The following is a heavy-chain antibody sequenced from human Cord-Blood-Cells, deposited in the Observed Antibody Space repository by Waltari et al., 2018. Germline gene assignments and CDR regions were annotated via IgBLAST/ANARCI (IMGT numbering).Heavy chain of an antibody. J-gene: IGHJ3*02. V-gene: IGHV1-46*01. Sequence: QVQLVQSGAEVKKPGASVKVSCKASGYTFTIYYMHWVRQAPGQGLEWMGIINPSGGSTSYAQKFQGRVTMTRDTSTSTVYMELSSLRSEDTAVYYCGREGLGDAFDIWGQGTMVTVSS. CDR1: GYTFTIYY. CDR2: INPSGGST. CDR3: GREGLGDAFDI.